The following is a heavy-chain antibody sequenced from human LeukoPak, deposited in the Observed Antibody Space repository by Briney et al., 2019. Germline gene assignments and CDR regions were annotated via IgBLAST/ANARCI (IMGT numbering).Heavy chain of an antibody. CDR2: INPSGGST. V-gene: IGHV1-46*01. Sequence: ASVKVSCKASGYTFTSYYMHWVRQAPGQGLEWMGIINPSGGSTSYAQKFQGRVTMTRDTSTGTVYMELSSLRSEDTAVYYCARFDPVAGTQDWGQGTLVTVSS. D-gene: IGHD6-19*01. CDR1: GYTFTSYY. J-gene: IGHJ4*02. CDR3: ARFDPVAGTQD.